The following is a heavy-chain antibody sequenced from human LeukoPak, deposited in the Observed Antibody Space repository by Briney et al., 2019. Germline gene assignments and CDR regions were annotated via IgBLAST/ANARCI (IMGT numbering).Heavy chain of an antibody. CDR2: ISGTGDTT. CDR3: TKGGWGTVLDY. D-gene: IGHD3-10*01. V-gene: IGHV3-23*01. J-gene: IGHJ4*02. CDR1: GFTFSNYA. Sequence: PGGSLRLPCAASGFTFSNYAMSWVRQAPGEGLEWVSTISGTGDTTYYADSLKGRLTVSRDNSKNTLYLQMSSLRADDTAVYYCTKGGWGTVLDYWGQGTLSPSPQ.